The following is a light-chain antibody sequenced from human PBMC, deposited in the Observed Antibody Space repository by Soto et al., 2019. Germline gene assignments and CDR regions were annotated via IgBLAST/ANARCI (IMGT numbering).Light chain of an antibody. CDR3: QQYYSPPLS. CDR2: WAS. Sequence: DIVMTQSPDSLAVCLGERATINCKSSQSLLFSSNNKNYLAWYQQKGGQPPKLLIYWASTRESGVPDRFSGSGSGTDFTLTITSLKAEDVAVYYCQQYYSPPLSFGGGTKVDI. J-gene: IGKJ4*01. V-gene: IGKV4-1*01. CDR1: QSLLFSSNNKNY.